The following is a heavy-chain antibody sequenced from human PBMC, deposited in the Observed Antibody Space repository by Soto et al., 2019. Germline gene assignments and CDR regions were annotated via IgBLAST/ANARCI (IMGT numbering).Heavy chain of an antibody. J-gene: IGHJ4*02. CDR1: GFTFSSYG. CDR2: ISYDGSNK. CDR3: AKDQEQGGDCSDY. V-gene: IGHV3-30*18. D-gene: IGHD2-21*02. Sequence: LRLSCAASGFTFSSYGMHWFRQAPGKGLEWVAVISYDGSNKYYADSVKGRFTISRDNSKNTLYLQMNSLRAEDTAVYYCAKDQEQGGDCSDYWGQGTLVTVSS.